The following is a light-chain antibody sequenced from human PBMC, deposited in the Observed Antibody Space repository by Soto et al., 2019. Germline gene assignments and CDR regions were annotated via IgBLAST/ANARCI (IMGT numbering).Light chain of an antibody. Sequence: QSVLTEPASVSGSPGQSITISCTGTSSDVGGYNYVSWYQQHPGKAPKLMIYEVSNRPSGVSNRFSGSKSGNTASLTISGLQAEDEADYYCSSYTSSSTYVSGTGTKV. CDR3: SSYTSSSTYV. J-gene: IGLJ1*01. CDR2: EVS. CDR1: SSDVGGYNY. V-gene: IGLV2-14*01.